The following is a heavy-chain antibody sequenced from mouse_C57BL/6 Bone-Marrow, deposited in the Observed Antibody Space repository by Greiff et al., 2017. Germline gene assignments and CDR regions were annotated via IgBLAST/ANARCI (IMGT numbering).Heavy chain of an antibody. Sequence: VQLQQPGAELVKPGASVKMSCKASGYTFTSYWITWVKQRPGQGLEWIGDIYPGSGSTNYNEKFKSKATLTVDTSSSTAYMQLSSLTSEDSAVYYCARGGIDSNYWYCDVWGTGTTVTVSS. CDR2: IYPGSGST. V-gene: IGHV1-55*01. CDR3: ARGGIDSNYWYCDV. J-gene: IGHJ1*03. D-gene: IGHD2-5*01. CDR1: GYTFTSYW.